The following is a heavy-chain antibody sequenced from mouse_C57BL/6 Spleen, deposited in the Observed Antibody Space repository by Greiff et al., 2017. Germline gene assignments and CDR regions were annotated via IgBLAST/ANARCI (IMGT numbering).Heavy chain of an antibody. CDR2: IDPSDSET. V-gene: IGHV1-52*01. Sequence: QVQLQQPGAELVRPGSSVKLSCKASGYTFTSYWMHWVKQRPIQGLEWIGNIDPSDSETHYNQKFKDKATLTVDKSSSTAYMQLSSLTSEDSAVYYCARHGSSHWYFDVWGTGTTVTVSS. CDR1: GYTFTSYW. D-gene: IGHD1-1*01. J-gene: IGHJ1*03. CDR3: ARHGSSHWYFDV.